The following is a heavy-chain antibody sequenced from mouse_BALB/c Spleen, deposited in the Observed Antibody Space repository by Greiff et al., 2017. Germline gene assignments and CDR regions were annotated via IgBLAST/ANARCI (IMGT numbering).Heavy chain of an antibody. D-gene: IGHD1-1*01. CDR3: ARHNYYGTFDY. J-gene: IGHJ2*01. Sequence: DVKLVESGGGLVKPGGSLKLSCAASGFAFSSYDMSWVRQTPEKRLEWVAYISSGGGSTYYPDTVKGRFTISRDNAKNTLYLQMSSLKSEDTAMYYCARHNYYGTFDYWGQGTTLTVSS. V-gene: IGHV5-12-1*01. CDR2: ISSGGGST. CDR1: GFAFSSYD.